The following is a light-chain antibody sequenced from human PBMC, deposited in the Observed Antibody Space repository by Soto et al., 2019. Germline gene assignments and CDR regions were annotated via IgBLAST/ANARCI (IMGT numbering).Light chain of an antibody. V-gene: IGKV1-39*01. Sequence: DIQMTQSPSSLSASVGDRVTITCRASQSISSYLNWYQQKPGKAPKLLIYAASSLQSGVPSRFSGSGSGTDFTLTISSLQPEDFATYYCRQSYSTPQTCGQGTKVDIK. J-gene: IGKJ1*01. CDR2: AAS. CDR1: QSISSY. CDR3: RQSYSTPQT.